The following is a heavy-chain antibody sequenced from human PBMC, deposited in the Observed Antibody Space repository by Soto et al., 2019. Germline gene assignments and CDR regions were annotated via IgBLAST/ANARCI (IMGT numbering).Heavy chain of an antibody. CDR2: INPSGGST. V-gene: IGHV1-46*01. Sequence: ASVKVSCKASGYTFTSYYMHWVRQAPGQGLEWMGIINPSGGSTSYAQKFQGRVTMTRDTSTSTVYMELSSLRSEDTAVYYCASAEDCISTSCYSEAYYYGMDVWGQGTTVTVSS. J-gene: IGHJ6*02. CDR1: GYTFTSYY. D-gene: IGHD2-2*01. CDR3: ASAEDCISTSCYSEAYYYGMDV.